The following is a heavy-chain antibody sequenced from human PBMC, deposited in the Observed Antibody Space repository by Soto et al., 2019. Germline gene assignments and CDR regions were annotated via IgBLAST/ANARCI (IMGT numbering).Heavy chain of an antibody. V-gene: IGHV6-1*01. Sequence: SQTLSLTGAISGGSVSSNSAAWNWIRQSPSRGLEWLGRTYYGSKWYNDYAVSVKSRITINPDTSKNQFSLQLNSVTPEDTAVYYCARGGTDILTGSDLDAFDIWGQGTMVTVSS. CDR2: TYYGSKWYN. J-gene: IGHJ3*02. CDR3: ARGGTDILTGSDLDAFDI. D-gene: IGHD3-9*01. CDR1: GGSVSSNSAA.